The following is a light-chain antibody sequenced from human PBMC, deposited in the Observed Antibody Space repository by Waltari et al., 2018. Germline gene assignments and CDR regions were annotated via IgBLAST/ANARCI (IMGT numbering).Light chain of an antibody. CDR2: AAS. CDR3: QQTYTAPYT. Sequence: DIQMTQSPSSLSASVGDRVTITCRASQTINTYLNWYQQKPGKAPKLLMYAASTLQSGVPARFSGSESGTDFTLIISGLQPEDFATYFCQQTYTAPYTFGHGTRLEI. CDR1: QTINTY. J-gene: IGKJ2*01. V-gene: IGKV1-39*01.